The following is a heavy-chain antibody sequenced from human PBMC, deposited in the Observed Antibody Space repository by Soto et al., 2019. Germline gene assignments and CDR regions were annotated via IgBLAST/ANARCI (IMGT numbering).Heavy chain of an antibody. CDR1: GYTFTSYD. CDR2: MNPNSGNT. V-gene: IGHV1-8*01. CDR3: ARAGLFMPVLRFLELIPHYYYYGMDV. Sequence: GASVKVSCKASGYTFTSYDINWVRQATGQGLEWMGWMNPNSGNTGYARKFQGRVTMTRNTSISTAYMELSSLRSEDTAVYYCARAGLFMPVLRFLELIPHYYYYGMDVCGQGTTVT. D-gene: IGHD3-3*01. J-gene: IGHJ6*02.